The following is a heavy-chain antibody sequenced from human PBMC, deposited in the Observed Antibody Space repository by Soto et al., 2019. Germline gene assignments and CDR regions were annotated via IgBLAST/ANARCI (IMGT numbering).Heavy chain of an antibody. CDR2: IMPVFATP. V-gene: IGHV1-69*12. Sequence: QVQLMQSGAEVKKPGSSVKVSCKSSGGTFSTSAISWVRQAPGEGLEWVGGIMPVFATPDYAQKFQGRVTTSADAPTTTTYLQPTSLTTHDPALYQCARDKNRQQIGANYYDIADVWGQANAITVPS. CDR3: ARDKNRQQIGANYYDIADV. CDR1: GGTFSTSA. J-gene: IGHJ6*02.